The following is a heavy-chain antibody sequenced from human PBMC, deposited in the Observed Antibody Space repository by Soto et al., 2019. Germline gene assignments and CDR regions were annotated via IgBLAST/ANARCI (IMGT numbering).Heavy chain of an antibody. D-gene: IGHD4-17*01. V-gene: IGHV4-30-4*01. Sequence: SETLSLTCTVSGGSVNSGGLYWNWIRQPPGRGLEWIGSIYYSGTAYYNPSLKSRVTISVDTSNNQFSLMLSSVTAADTAVYYCARATYDFADNLTRGYFDLWGRGTLVTVSS. CDR1: GGSVNSGGLY. J-gene: IGHJ2*01. CDR3: ARATYDFADNLTRGYFDL. CDR2: IYYSGTA.